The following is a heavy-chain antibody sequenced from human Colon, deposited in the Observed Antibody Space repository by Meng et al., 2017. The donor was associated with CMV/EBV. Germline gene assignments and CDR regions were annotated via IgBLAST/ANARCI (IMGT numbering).Heavy chain of an antibody. V-gene: IGHV1-2*06. CDR3: TREGFDY. Sequence: QVQLVQSGDEVKKPGTSVNLSCKASGYTFTGYWMHWGRQAPGQGLEWMGRIKPSTGDTNYAQNFQGRVTVTRDTSISTVYMEVNSLTSDDTAVYYCTREGFDYWGQGVLVTVSS. CDR2: IKPSTGDT. J-gene: IGHJ4*02. CDR1: GYTFTGYW.